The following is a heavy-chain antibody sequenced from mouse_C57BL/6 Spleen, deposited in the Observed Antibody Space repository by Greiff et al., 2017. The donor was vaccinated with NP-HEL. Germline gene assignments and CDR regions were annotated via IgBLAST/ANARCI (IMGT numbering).Heavy chain of an antibody. CDR3: ARLVEDAMDY. CDR1: GYTFTDYN. J-gene: IGHJ4*01. CDR2: INPNNGGT. D-gene: IGHD1-1*01. Sequence: VHVKQSGPELVKPGASVKIPCKASGYTFTDYNMDWVKQSHGKSLEWIGDINPNNGGTIYNQKFKGKATLTVDKSSSTAYMELRSLTSEDTAVYYCARLVEDAMDYWGQGTSVTVSS. V-gene: IGHV1-18*01.